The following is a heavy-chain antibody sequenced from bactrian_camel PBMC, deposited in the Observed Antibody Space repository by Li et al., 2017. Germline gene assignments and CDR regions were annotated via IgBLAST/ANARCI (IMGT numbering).Heavy chain of an antibody. Sequence: QVQLVESGGGSVQAGGSLRLAWVAAGYNICTLTMGWYRQAPGKEREFVARIDSVARPTYADAVKGRFTISQDTAKNTVYLQMISLTSEDTAMYYCQLTKRRVSWCPGPADYWGQGTQVTVS. D-gene: IGHD7*01. V-gene: IGHV3S53*01. J-gene: IGHJ4*01. CDR2: IDSVARP. CDR3: QLTKRRVSWCPGPADY. CDR1: GYNICTLT.